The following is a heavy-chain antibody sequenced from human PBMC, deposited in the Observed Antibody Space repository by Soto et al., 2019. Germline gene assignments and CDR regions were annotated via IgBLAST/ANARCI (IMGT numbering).Heavy chain of an antibody. J-gene: IGHJ6*02. D-gene: IGHD3-3*01. V-gene: IGHV4-61*01. CDR1: GGSVSSESHY. Sequence: QVQLQESGPGLVKPSETLSLTCTVSGGSVSSESHYWSWIRQTPGKGLEWIGYIYYTGSTNYNPSLKGQVTMSVDTARDQVSLRLRSVTRADTAVYYYARDQYDFRSGSYYYAMEVWGQGTKVTVSS. CDR3: ARDQYDFRSGSYYYAMEV. CDR2: IYYTGST.